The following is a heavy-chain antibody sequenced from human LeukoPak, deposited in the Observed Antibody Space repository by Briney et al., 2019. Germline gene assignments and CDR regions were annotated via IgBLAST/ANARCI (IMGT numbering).Heavy chain of an antibody. V-gene: IGHV4-30-2*01. Sequence: PSETLSLTCTVSGGSISSGGYYWSWIRQPPGKGLEWIGYIYHSGSTYYNPSLKSRVTISVDRSKNQFSLKLSSVTAADTAVYYCAKRGYYDFWSGYSRGAFDIWGQGTMVTVPS. J-gene: IGHJ3*02. CDR1: GGSISSGGYY. D-gene: IGHD3-3*01. CDR2: IYHSGST. CDR3: AKRGYYDFWSGYSRGAFDI.